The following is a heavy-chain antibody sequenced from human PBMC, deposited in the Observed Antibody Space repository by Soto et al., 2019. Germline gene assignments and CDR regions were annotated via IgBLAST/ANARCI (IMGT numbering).Heavy chain of an antibody. Sequence: GGSLRLSCAASGFTFSSYGMHWVRQAPGKGLEWVAVISYDGSNKYYADSVKGRFTISRDNFKNTLYLQMNSLRAEDTAVYYCAKDTNWVPDYYYGMDVWGQGTTVTVSS. CDR1: GFTFSSYG. CDR3: AKDTNWVPDYYYGMDV. CDR2: ISYDGSNK. D-gene: IGHD7-27*01. V-gene: IGHV3-30*18. J-gene: IGHJ6*02.